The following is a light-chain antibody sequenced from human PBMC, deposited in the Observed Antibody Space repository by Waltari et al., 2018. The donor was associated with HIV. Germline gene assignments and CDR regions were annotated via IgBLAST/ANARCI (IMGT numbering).Light chain of an antibody. CDR3: ASYISSSSPE. Sequence: QSALTQPASVSGSPGQSITLSCTGTSNNGDDYKYVSWYQHHPGKAPKVISYEDSHRPSGVSNRFSGSKAGNTAALTISVLQPEDAADYFCASYISSSSPEFGGGTKVTVL. J-gene: IGLJ3*02. CDR1: SNNGDDYKY. V-gene: IGLV2-14*01. CDR2: EDS.